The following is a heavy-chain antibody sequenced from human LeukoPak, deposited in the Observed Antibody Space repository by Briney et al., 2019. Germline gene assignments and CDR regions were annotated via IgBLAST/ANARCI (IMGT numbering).Heavy chain of an antibody. D-gene: IGHD5-12*01. CDR3: ARWARSGDDYCYYMDV. CDR1: GYTFTDYY. Sequence: ASVTVSCKPSGYTFTDYYMHWLRQAPGQGLEWMGWINHNSGDTNCAQKFQGRVTMTRDTSISTAYMELSRLRSDDTAVYYCARWARSGDDYCYYMDVWGKGTTVTIS. J-gene: IGHJ6*03. CDR2: INHNSGDT. V-gene: IGHV1-2*02.